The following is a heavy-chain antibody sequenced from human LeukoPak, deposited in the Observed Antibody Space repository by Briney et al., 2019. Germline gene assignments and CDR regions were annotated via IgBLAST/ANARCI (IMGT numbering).Heavy chain of an antibody. V-gene: IGHV1-69*01. CDR3: ARTWHPQAFDI. CDR2: IIPIFGTA. J-gene: IGHJ3*02. CDR1: GGAFSSYA. Sequence: SVKVSCKASGGAFSSYAISWGRQAPGQGLEWMGGIIPIFGTANYAQKFQGRVTITPDESTTTAYMELSSLRSEDTAVYSCARTWHPQAFDIWGQGTMVTVSS.